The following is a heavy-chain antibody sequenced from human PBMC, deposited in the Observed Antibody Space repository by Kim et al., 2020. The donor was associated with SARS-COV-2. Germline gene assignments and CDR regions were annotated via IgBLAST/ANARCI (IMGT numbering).Heavy chain of an antibody. V-gene: IGHV4-34*01. Sequence: SETLSLRCAVYVGSFSGYHWNWIRQPPGRGLEWIGEIDHTGAINYNPSLRGRAVISVDRSKNQISLQLSSVTAADTALYFCARGWAGVVPSPFLGLGPHFDYDALDVWGQGTTVTVSS. CDR3: ARGWAGVVPSPFLGLGPHFDYDALDV. D-gene: IGHD2-2*01. CDR1: VGSFSGYH. J-gene: IGHJ6*02. CDR2: IDHTGAI.